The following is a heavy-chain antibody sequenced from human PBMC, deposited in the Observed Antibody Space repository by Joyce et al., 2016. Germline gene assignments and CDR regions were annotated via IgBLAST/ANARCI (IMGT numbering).Heavy chain of an antibody. CDR1: GGSISSSSYY. J-gene: IGHJ3*01. CDR3: LYSTNLDAFDF. Sequence: QLQLQESGPGLVKPSETLSLTCTVSGGSISSSSYYWGWLRQPPGKGLEWIGSIYFSGRTYYTPSLRSRVTVSVDTAKTQFSLKLSSVTAADTAVFYCLYSTNLDAFDFWGQGTMVTVSS. V-gene: IGHV4-39*01. D-gene: IGHD6-13*01. CDR2: IYFSGRT.